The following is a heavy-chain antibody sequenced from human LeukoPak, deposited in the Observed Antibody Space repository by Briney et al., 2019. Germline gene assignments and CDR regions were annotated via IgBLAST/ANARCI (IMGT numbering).Heavy chain of an antibody. CDR3: ASFDSSGQAAAAEYFQH. Sequence: GASVKVSCKASGGTFSSYAISWVRQAPGQGLEWMGGIIPIFGTANYAQKFQGRVTITADESTSTAYMEPSSLRSGDTAVYYCASFDSSGQAAAAEYFQHWGQGTLVTVSS. D-gene: IGHD3-22*01. CDR2: IIPIFGTA. J-gene: IGHJ1*01. CDR1: GGTFSSYA. V-gene: IGHV1-69*01.